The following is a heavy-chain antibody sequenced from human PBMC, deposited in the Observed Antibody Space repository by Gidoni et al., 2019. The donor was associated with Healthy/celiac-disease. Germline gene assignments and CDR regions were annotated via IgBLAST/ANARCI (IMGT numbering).Heavy chain of an antibody. J-gene: IGHJ4*02. CDR1: GYTFTSYY. CDR3: ARWGPTPAVPVVYFDY. Sequence: QVQLVQSGAEVKKPGASVKVSCKASGYTFTSYYMHWVRQSPGQGLEWMGIINPSGGSTSYAQKFQGRVTMTRDTSTSTVYMELSSLRSEDTAVYYCARWGPTPAVPVVYFDYWGQGTLVTVSS. CDR2: INPSGGST. D-gene: IGHD2-2*01. V-gene: IGHV1-46*01.